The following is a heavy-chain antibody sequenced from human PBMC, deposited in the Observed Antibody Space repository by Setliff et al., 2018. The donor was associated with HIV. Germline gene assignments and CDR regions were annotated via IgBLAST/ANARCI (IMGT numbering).Heavy chain of an antibody. CDR2: IYYSGST. CDR1: GGSISSSSYY. CDR3: ARVGDYGSGGWFDP. J-gene: IGHJ5*02. D-gene: IGHD3-10*01. Sequence: PSETLSLTCTVSGGSISSSSYYWGWIRQPPGKGLGWIGSIYYSGSTYYNPSLKSRVTISVDTSKNQFSLKLSSVTAAATAVYYCARVGDYGSGGWFDPWGQGTLVTVSS. V-gene: IGHV4-39*07.